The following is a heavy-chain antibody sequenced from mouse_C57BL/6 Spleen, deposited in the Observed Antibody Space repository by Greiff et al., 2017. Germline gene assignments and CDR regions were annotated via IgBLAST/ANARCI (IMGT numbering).Heavy chain of an antibody. CDR3: ASPYYYGSWAMDY. Sequence: QVQLQQSGAELARPGASVKLSCKASGYTFTSYGISWVKQRTGQGLEWIGEIYPRSGNTYYNEKFKGKATLTADKSSSTAYMELRSLTSEDSAVYFCASPYYYGSWAMDYWGQGTSVTVSS. V-gene: IGHV1-81*01. D-gene: IGHD1-1*01. CDR2: IYPRSGNT. J-gene: IGHJ4*01. CDR1: GYTFTSYG.